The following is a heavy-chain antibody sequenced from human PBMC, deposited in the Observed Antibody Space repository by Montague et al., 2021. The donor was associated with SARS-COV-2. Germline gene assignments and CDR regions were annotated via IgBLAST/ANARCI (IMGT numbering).Heavy chain of an antibody. Sequence: PALGKPTQTFTLTCSLSGFSLSTGGVGVDWIRQSPGKGLEWLGVIFWDDEKRYNPTLKTRLAISKGTSQNQVVITLTDMGPADTATYFCAHQYYDYVWGSYRPDYFDYWGQGTLVTVSS. D-gene: IGHD3-16*02. J-gene: IGHJ4*02. CDR2: IFWDDEK. V-gene: IGHV2-5*02. CDR3: AHQYYDYVWGSYRPDYFDY. CDR1: GFSLSTGGVG.